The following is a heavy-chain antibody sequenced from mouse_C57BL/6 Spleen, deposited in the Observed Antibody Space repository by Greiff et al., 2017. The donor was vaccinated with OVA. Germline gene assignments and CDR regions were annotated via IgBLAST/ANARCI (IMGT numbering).Heavy chain of an antibody. CDR1: GYTFTSYW. CDR2: IHPNSGST. D-gene: IGHD1-1*01. Sequence: VQLQQPGAELVKPGASVKLSCKASGYTFTSYWMHWVKQRPGQGLEWIGMIHPNSGSTNYNEKFKSKATLTVDKSSSTAYMQLSSLTSEDSAVYYCARSITTVEVDWYFDVWGTGTTVTVSS. V-gene: IGHV1-64*01. CDR3: ARSITTVEVDWYFDV. J-gene: IGHJ1*03.